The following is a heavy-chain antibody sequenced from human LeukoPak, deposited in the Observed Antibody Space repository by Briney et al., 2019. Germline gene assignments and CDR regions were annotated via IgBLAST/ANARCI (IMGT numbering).Heavy chain of an antibody. CDR2: INHSGST. CDR1: NGSFSGYY. Sequence: SETLSLTCAVYNGSFSGYYWSWIRQPPGKGLEWIGEINHSGSTHYNPSLKSRATISVDTSKKQFSLTVRSVTAADTAVYYCARKEGGQLVNTRRWFDPWGQGTLVTVSS. J-gene: IGHJ5*02. D-gene: IGHD6-13*01. V-gene: IGHV4-34*01. CDR3: ARKEGGQLVNTRRWFDP.